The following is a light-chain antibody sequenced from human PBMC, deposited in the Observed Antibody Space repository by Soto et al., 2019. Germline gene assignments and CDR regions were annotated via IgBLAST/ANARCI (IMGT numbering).Light chain of an antibody. CDR3: QHYGRSPGLFS. CDR1: QRTSNTY. J-gene: IGKJ3*01. Sequence: EIVLTQSPATLSLSPGERATLSCRASQRTSNTYLAWYQQKPGQAPRLLIYDASSRATGIPARFSGSGSGTYFMLTISRLEPEYFAVYYCQHYGRSPGLFSFGPGTKVDIK. V-gene: IGKV3-20*01. CDR2: DAS.